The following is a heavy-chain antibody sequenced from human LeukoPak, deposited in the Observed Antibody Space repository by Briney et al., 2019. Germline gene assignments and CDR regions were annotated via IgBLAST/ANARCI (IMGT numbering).Heavy chain of an antibody. D-gene: IGHD2-21*01. V-gene: IGHV1-18*01. CDR1: GYTFTSYG. J-gene: IGHJ5*02. CDR3: ARSTMVVINWFDP. Sequence: ASVTVSCKASGYTFTSYGISWLRQAPGQGREGVGWISAYNCNTNYAQKLQGRGTITTDTSTSTAYMELRSLRSDDTAVYYCARSTMVVINWFDPWGQGTLVTVSS. CDR2: ISAYNCNT.